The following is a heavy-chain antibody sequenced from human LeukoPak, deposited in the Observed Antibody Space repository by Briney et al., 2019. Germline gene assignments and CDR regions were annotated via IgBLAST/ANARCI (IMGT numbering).Heavy chain of an antibody. CDR2: ISWDGDST. V-gene: IGHV3-43*01. D-gene: IGHD5-12*01. CDR1: GFTFNDYT. Sequence: RGSLRLSCATSGFTFNDYTMHWVRQTPGKGLEWVSLISWDGDSTYYADSVKGRFTISRDNSKNSLYLQMNSLRNEDTALYYCAKDSGIGYSGDDYHYYYYLDVWGKGTTVTVSS. J-gene: IGHJ6*03. CDR3: AKDSGIGYSGDDYHYYYYLDV.